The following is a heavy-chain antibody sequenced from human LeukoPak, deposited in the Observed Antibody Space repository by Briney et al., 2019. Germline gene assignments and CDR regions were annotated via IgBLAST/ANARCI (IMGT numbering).Heavy chain of an antibody. CDR2: ISYDGSNK. CDR1: GFTFSSYG. J-gene: IGHJ6*04. CDR3: AELGITMIGGV. V-gene: IGHV3-30*18. Sequence: WGSLRLSCAASGFTFSSYGMHWVRQALGKGLEWVAVISYDGSNKYYADSVKGRFTISRDNAKDSLYLQMNSLRAEDTAVYYCAELGITMIGGVWGKGTTVTISS. D-gene: IGHD3-10*02.